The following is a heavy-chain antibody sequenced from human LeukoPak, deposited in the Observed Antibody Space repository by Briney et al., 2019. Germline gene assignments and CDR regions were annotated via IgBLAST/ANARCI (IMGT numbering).Heavy chain of an antibody. J-gene: IGHJ4*02. Sequence: GGSLRLSCAASGLTFSSYSMNWVRQAPGKGLEWVSSISSSSSYIYYADSVKGRFTISRDNAKNSLYLQMNSLRAEDTAVYYCAIRYCSSTSCSLFWGQGTLVTVSS. CDR1: GLTFSSYS. CDR3: AIRYCSSTSCSLF. D-gene: IGHD2-2*01. V-gene: IGHV3-21*01. CDR2: ISSSSSYI.